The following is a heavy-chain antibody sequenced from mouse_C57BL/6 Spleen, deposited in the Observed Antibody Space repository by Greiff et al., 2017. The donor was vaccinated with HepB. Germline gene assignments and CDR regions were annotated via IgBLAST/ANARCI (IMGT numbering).Heavy chain of an antibody. CDR1: GYSITSGYD. J-gene: IGHJ1*03. V-gene: IGHV3-1*01. CDR3: ARERDYWYFDV. Sequence: VQLQQSGPGMVKPSQSLSLTCTVTGYSITSGYDWHWIRHFPGNKLEWMGYISYSGSTNYNPSLKSRISITHDTSKNHFFLKLNSVTTEDTATYYCARERDYWYFDVWGTGTTVTVSS. CDR2: ISYSGST.